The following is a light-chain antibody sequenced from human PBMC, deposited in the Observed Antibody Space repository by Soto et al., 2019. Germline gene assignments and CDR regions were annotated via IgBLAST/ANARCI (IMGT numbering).Light chain of an antibody. V-gene: IGKV3-20*01. CDR2: GAS. Sequence: EIVLTHSPGTLSLSPGERATLSCRASERLSSVYLAWYQQRPGQPPRLLIYGASNRATGIPDRFSGSGSGTDFTLIINRLEPEDVAIYYCQQYGGSPRITFGQGTRL. CDR3: QQYGGSPRIT. J-gene: IGKJ5*01. CDR1: ERLSSVY.